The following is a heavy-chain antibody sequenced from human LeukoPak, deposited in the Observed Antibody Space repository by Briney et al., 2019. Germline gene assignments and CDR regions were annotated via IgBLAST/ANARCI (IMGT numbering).Heavy chain of an antibody. CDR3: AGDRSYGYSPVYCFDY. CDR2: IIPIFGTA. D-gene: IGHD5-18*01. J-gene: IGHJ4*02. Sequence: ASVKVSCKASGGTFSSYAISWVRQAPGQGLEWMGGIIPIFGTANYAQKFQGRVTITADESTSTAYMELSSLRSEDTAVYYCAGDRSYGYSPVYCFDYWGQGTLVTVSS. CDR1: GGTFSSYA. V-gene: IGHV1-69*13.